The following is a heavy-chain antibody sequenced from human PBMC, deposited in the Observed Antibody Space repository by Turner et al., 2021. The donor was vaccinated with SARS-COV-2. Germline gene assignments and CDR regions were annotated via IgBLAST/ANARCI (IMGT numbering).Heavy chain of an antibody. Sequence: QVRLQQWGAGLLKPSETLSLTCAVHGGSSSGYYWSWIRQPPGKGLEWIGEISHSGTTNYNPSLKNRVTISKDTSKNQFSLKLSSVTAADTGVYYCARDIADRRRAFDYWGQGTKVTVS. J-gene: IGHJ4*02. V-gene: IGHV4-34*01. CDR3: ARDIADRRRAFDY. CDR1: GGSSSGYY. CDR2: ISHSGTT. D-gene: IGHD6-6*01.